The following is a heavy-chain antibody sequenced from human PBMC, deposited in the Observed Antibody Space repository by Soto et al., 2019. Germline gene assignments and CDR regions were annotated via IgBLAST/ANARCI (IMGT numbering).Heavy chain of an antibody. D-gene: IGHD3-16*01. V-gene: IGHV3-23*01. CDR3: ARNSQGGFDY. CDR1: GFTFSNHA. J-gene: IGHJ4*02. CDR2: ISGGGSGSST. Sequence: GGSLRLSCAASGFTFSNHAMTWVRQAPGKGLQWVSTISGGGSGSSTYYADSVKGRFTISRDNSRNTLNLQMNSLRAEDTAVYYCARNSQGGFDYWGQGTLVTVSS.